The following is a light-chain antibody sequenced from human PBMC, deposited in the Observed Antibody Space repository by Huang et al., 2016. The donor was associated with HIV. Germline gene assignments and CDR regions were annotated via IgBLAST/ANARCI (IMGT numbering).Light chain of an antibody. V-gene: IGKV1-5*03. CDR1: QSISSW. CDR2: KAS. J-gene: IGKJ4*01. CDR3: QQYKSYSS. Sequence: DIQMTQSPSTLSASIGDRVTITCRASQSISSWLAWYQQKPGKAPKLLIIKASSLESGVPSRFSGSGSGTEFTLTISSLQPDDFATYYCQQYKSYSSFGGGTKVEIK.